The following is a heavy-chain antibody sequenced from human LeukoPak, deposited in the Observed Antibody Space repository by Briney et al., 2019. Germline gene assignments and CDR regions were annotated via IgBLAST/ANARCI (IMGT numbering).Heavy chain of an antibody. CDR3: ARVGSLLGY. CDR2: IYHSGST. Sequence: SETLSLTCTVSGYSISSGYYWGWIRQPPGKGLEWIGSIYHSGSTYYNPSLKSRVTISVDTSKNQFSLKLSSVTAADTAVYYSARVGSLLGYWGQGTLVTVSS. J-gene: IGHJ4*02. D-gene: IGHD2-15*01. CDR1: GYSISSGYY. V-gene: IGHV4-38-2*02.